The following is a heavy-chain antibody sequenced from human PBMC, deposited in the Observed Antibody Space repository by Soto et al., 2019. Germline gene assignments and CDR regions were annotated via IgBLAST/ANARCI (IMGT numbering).Heavy chain of an antibody. Sequence: QVQLVQSEAVVQKPGSSVKVSCMASGGTFSRDSINWVRQAPGQGLEWMGGYVPWLNTPNYAQKFRGRISTTADTATTTVYMELSSLTGEDSALYYCARGGVGPIDGGILDSLGQGTLLSASS. CDR2: YVPWLNTP. CDR1: GGTFSRDS. V-gene: IGHV1-69*06. D-gene: IGHD1-26*01. J-gene: IGHJ4*02. CDR3: ARGGVGPIDGGILDS.